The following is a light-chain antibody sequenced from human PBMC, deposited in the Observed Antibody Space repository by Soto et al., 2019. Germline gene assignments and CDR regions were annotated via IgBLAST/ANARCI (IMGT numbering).Light chain of an antibody. CDR3: SSYSSSDTLV. V-gene: IGLV2-14*03. J-gene: IGLJ2*01. Sequence: QSALTQPASVSGSPGQSITISCTGTSSDVGGHNFVSWYQQHPGRAPKLMIYDVRNRPSGVSNLFSGSKSANTASLVISGLQAEDEADYYCSSYSSSDTLVFGGGTKVTVL. CDR2: DVR. CDR1: SSDVGGHNF.